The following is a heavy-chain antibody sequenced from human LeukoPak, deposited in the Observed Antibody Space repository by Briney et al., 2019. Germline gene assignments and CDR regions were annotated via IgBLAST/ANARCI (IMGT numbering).Heavy chain of an antibody. V-gene: IGHV3-30*02. CDR1: GFAFSSYG. CDR3: AKVPRDSSGWHY. Sequence: PGGSLRLSCAASGFAFSSYGMHWVRQAPGKGLEWVAFIRYDGSNKYYADSVKGRFTISRDNSKNTLYLQMNSLRAEDTAVYYCAKVPRDSSGWHYWGQGTLVTASS. J-gene: IGHJ4*02. CDR2: IRYDGSNK. D-gene: IGHD3-22*01.